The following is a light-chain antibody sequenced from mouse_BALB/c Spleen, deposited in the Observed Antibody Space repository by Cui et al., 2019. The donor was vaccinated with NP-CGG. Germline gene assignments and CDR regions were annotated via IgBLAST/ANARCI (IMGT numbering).Light chain of an antibody. CDR3: ALWYSNHWV. CDR2: GTN. CDR1: TGAVTTSNY. J-gene: IGLJ1*01. Sequence: QAVVTQESEITTSPGETVTLTCRSSTGAVTTSNYANWVQERPDHLFTGLIGGTNNRVPGVPARFSGSLIGDKAALTITGTQTEDEAMYFCALWYSNHWVLGEGTKLTVL. V-gene: IGLV1*01.